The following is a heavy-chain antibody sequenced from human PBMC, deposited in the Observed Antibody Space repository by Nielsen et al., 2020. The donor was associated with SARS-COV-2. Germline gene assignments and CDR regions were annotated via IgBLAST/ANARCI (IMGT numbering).Heavy chain of an antibody. CDR3: ARGQNIVVVPAAKDYYYYYMDV. V-gene: IGHV3-7*01. Sequence: WIRQPPGKGLEWVANIKQDGSEKYYVDSVKGRFTISRDNAKNSLYLQMNSLRAEDTAVYYCARGQNIVVVPAAKDYYYYYMDVWGKGTTVTVSS. CDR2: IKQDGSEK. D-gene: IGHD2-2*01. J-gene: IGHJ6*03.